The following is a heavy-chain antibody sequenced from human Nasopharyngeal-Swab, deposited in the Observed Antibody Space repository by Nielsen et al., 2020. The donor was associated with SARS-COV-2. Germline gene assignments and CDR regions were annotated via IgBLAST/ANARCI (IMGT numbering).Heavy chain of an antibody. CDR3: GSVFEI. D-gene: IGHD3-9*01. CDR1: EFTLRNHW. Sequence: GESLKISCTPSEFTLRNHWMHWVRLTPGRGLVWVSGIDFDGSNTFYADSVKGRFTISRDNGENTLSLQMNSLRDEDTGVDYCGSVFEIWGQGVLVTVSS. V-gene: IGHV3-74*01. CDR2: IDFDGSNT. J-gene: IGHJ4*02.